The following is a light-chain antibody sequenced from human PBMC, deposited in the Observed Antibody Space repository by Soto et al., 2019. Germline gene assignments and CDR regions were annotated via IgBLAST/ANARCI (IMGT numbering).Light chain of an antibody. CDR1: NSNIGRNT. J-gene: IGLJ2*01. Sequence: QPVLSQPPSASGTPGQRVIISCSGSNSNIGRNTVNWYQLLPGTAPKLLIYTNNQRPSGVPDRFSASKSGTSASLAISGLQSEDEAEYYCAAWDASLNGPVFGGGTQLTVL. CDR3: AAWDASLNGPV. CDR2: TNN. V-gene: IGLV1-44*01.